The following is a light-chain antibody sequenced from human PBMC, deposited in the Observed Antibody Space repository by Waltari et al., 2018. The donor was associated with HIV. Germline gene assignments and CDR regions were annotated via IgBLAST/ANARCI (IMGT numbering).Light chain of an antibody. CDR1: RSVFYSSDNRNY. CDR3: QQFYSLPHT. CDR2: WAS. V-gene: IGKV4-1*01. Sequence: DIVMTQSQDSLAVSLGERASVNCTSSRSVFYSSDNRNYLAWYQQKAGQPPRVVLYWASTRASGVPERFSGSGSGTDFSLTITSLQADDVAVYYCQQFYSLPHTFGGGTKVEIK. J-gene: IGKJ4*02.